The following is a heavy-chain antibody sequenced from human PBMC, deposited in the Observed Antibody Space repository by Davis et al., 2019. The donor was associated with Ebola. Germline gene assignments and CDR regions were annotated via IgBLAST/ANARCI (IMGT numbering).Heavy chain of an antibody. CDR2: INHSGST. CDR3: ARGPHTVGFDP. J-gene: IGHJ5*02. Sequence: SETLSLTCAVSGGSISSGGYSWSWIRQPPGKGLEWIGEINHSGSTNYNPSLKSRVTISVDTSKNQFSLKLSSVTAADTAVYYCARGPHTVGFDPWGQGTLVTVSS. CDR1: GGSISSGGYS. V-gene: IGHV4-30-2*01. D-gene: IGHD4-17*01.